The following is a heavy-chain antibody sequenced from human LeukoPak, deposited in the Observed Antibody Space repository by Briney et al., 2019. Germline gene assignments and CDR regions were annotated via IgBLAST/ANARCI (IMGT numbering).Heavy chain of an antibody. D-gene: IGHD4-17*01. Sequence: GGSLRLSCAASGFTFDDYAMHWVRQAPGKGLEWVSGISWNSGSIGYADSVKGRFTISGDNAKNSLYLQMNSLRAEDTALYYCAKDMLGDGDSKYFFDYWGQGTLVTVSS. V-gene: IGHV3-9*01. CDR3: AKDMLGDGDSKYFFDY. J-gene: IGHJ4*02. CDR1: GFTFDDYA. CDR2: ISWNSGSI.